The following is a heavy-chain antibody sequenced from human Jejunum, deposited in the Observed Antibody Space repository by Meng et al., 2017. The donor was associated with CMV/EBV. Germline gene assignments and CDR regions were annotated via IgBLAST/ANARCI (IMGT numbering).Heavy chain of an antibody. CDR3: AKDAGSFLDYYFDF. CDR2: LNPYTGDT. D-gene: IGHD3-10*01. J-gene: IGHJ4*02. V-gene: IGHV1-2*02. CDR1: DYTFPDYY. Sequence: SDYTFPDYYVHWVRQAPGQGLEWLGYLNPYTGDTNYAQKFQGRVSMTRDTPTNTAYMELTRLRSDDTALYYCAKDAGSFLDYYFDFWGQGTLVTVSS.